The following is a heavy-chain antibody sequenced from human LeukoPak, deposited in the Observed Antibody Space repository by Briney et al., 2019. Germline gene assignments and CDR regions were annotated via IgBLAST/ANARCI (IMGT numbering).Heavy chain of an antibody. CDR3: ARRGGGRDYYYMDV. CDR2: IYAGDSDT. Sequence: GESLKISCKGSGYIFPNYWLGWVRQMPVKGLEWMGCIYAGDSDTTYSPSFQGQVTISADKSINTVYLQWSNLKASDTATYYCARRGGGRDYYYMDVWGKGTTVTVSS. D-gene: IGHD3-16*01. V-gene: IGHV5-51*01. CDR1: GYIFPNYW. J-gene: IGHJ6*03.